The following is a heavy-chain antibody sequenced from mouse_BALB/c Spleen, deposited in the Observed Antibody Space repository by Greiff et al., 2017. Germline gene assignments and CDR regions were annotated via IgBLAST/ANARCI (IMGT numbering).Heavy chain of an antibody. J-gene: IGHJ2*01. CDR3: ARLSIYYGIY. CDR1: GYTFTSYV. D-gene: IGHD2-1*01. CDR2: INPYNDGT. Sequence: VQLQQSGPELVKPGASVKMSCKASGYTFTSYVMHWVKQKPGQGLEWIGYINPYNDGTKYNETFKGKATLTSDKSSSTAYMELSSLTSEDSAVYYCARLSIYYGIYWGQGTTLTVSS. V-gene: IGHV1-14*01.